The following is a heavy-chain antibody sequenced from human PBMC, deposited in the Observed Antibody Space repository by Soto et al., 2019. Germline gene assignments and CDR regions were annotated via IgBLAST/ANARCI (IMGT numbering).Heavy chain of an antibody. CDR2: ISSSSSTI. J-gene: IGHJ6*03. D-gene: IGHD6-13*01. V-gene: IGHV3-48*01. Sequence: GGSLRLSCAASGFTFSIYSMNWVCQAPGKGLEWVSYISSSSSTIYYADSVKGRFTISRDNAKNSLYLQMNSLRAEDTAVYYCARIRVAAAAPGGDYYYYYYMDVWGKGTTVTVSS. CDR3: ARIRVAAAAPGGDYYYYYYMDV. CDR1: GFTFSIYS.